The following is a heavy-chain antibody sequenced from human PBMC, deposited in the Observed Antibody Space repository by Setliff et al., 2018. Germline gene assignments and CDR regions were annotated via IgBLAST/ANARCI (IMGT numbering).Heavy chain of an antibody. V-gene: IGHV1-69*13. CDR3: ARGPSGWSSATSRYYFYMDV. CDR2: IIPIRGAA. Sequence: SVKVSCKAFGGTFSNSAINWVRQAPGQGLEWMGGIIPIRGAADYAQKFQGKVIITADGSTSTAYMELTSLRSDDAAVYYCARGPSGWSSATSRYYFYMDVWGKGTMVTVSS. J-gene: IGHJ6*03. D-gene: IGHD6-19*01. CDR1: GGTFSNSA.